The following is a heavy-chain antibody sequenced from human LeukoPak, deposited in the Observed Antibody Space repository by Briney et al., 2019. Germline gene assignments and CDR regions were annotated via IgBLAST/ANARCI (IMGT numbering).Heavy chain of an antibody. J-gene: IGHJ4*02. Sequence: GGSLRLSCAASGFTFSSYAMSWVRQAPGKGLEWVSAISGSGGSTYYADSVKGRLTISRDNSKNTLYLQMNSLRAEHTAVYYCAKSQPPRVDTALDYWGQGTLVTVSS. CDR1: GFTFSSYA. CDR3: AKSQPPRVDTALDY. V-gene: IGHV3-23*01. D-gene: IGHD5-18*01. CDR2: ISGSGGST.